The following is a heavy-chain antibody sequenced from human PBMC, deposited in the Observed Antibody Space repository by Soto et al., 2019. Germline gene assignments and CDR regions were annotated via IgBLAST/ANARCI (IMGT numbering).Heavy chain of an antibody. CDR3: ARARSSRSWAFSFFYYYGMDV. J-gene: IGHJ6*02. D-gene: IGHD6-13*01. CDR1: GYTFTSYG. CDR2: ISAYNGNT. Sequence: RASVKVSCKASGYTFTSYGISWVRQAPGQGLEWMGWISAYNGNTNYAQKLQGRVTMTTDTSTSTAYMELRSLRSDDTAVYYCARARSSRSWAFSFFYYYGMDVWGQGTTVTVSS. V-gene: IGHV1-18*01.